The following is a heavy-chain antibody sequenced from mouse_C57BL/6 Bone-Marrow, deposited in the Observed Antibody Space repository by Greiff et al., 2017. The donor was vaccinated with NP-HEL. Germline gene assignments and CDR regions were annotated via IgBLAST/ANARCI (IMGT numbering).Heavy chain of an antibody. Sequence: VQLQQSGAELVRPGASVKLSCTVSGFNIKDDYMHWVKQRPEQGLEWIGWIDPENGDTEYASKLQGKATITADTSSNTAYLQLSSLTSEDTAVYYCTTVGSSPYAMDYWGQGTSVTVSS. D-gene: IGHD1-1*01. J-gene: IGHJ4*01. CDR3: TTVGSSPYAMDY. CDR1: GFNIKDDY. CDR2: IDPENGDT. V-gene: IGHV14-4*01.